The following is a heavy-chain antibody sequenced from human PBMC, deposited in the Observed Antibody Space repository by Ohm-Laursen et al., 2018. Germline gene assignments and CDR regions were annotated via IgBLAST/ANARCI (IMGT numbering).Heavy chain of an antibody. V-gene: IGHV3-66*01. CDR1: GFTISSNY. CDR3: ARDLSRSCFDP. J-gene: IGHJ5*02. Sequence: SLRLSCAASGFTISSNYMNWVRQAPGKGLEWVSVIYSGGTTYYADSVKGRFTISRDNSKNTLFLQMNSLRAEDTAVYYCARDLSRSCFDPWGQGTLVTVAS. D-gene: IGHD2-2*01. CDR2: IYSGGTT.